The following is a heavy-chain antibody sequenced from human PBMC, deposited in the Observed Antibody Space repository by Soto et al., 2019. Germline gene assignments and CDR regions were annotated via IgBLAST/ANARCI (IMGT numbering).Heavy chain of an antibody. Sequence: ASVKVSCKASGYTFTSYDINWVRQATGQGLEWMGWMNPNSGNTGYAQKFQGRVTMTRNTSISTAYMELSSLRSEDTAVYYCASTATTYYDILTGYVTPRNDAFDIWGQGTMVTVSS. D-gene: IGHD3-9*01. CDR2: MNPNSGNT. V-gene: IGHV1-8*01. CDR1: GYTFTSYD. J-gene: IGHJ3*02. CDR3: ASTATTYYDILTGYVTPRNDAFDI.